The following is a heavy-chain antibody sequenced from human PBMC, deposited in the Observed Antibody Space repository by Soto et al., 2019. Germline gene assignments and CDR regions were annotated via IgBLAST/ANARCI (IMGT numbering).Heavy chain of an antibody. CDR2: IYYSGST. V-gene: IGHV4-59*01. CDR3: ACDGEGAGSGRSCLSK. D-gene: IGHD2-15*01. CDR1: GGSISSYY. J-gene: IGHJ4*02. Sequence: SETLSLTCTVSGGSISSYYWSWIRQPPGKGLEWIGYIYYSGSTNYNPSLKSRVTISVDTSKDQFSLKLSSVTAADTAVYYCACDGEGAGSGRSCLSKWGQGTLVTVSS.